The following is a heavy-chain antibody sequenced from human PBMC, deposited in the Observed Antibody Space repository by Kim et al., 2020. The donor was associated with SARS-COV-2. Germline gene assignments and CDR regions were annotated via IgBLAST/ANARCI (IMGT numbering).Heavy chain of an antibody. J-gene: IGHJ6*02. CDR2: ISYDGSSK. D-gene: IGHD3-9*01. Sequence: GGSLRLSCAASGFTFSSYGMHWVRQAPGKGLEWVAVISYDGSSKYYADSVKGRFTISRDSSKNTLYLQMNSLRAEDTAVYYCAKDSGGVLRYFDWHNFGGMDVWGQGTTVTVSS. CDR3: AKDSGGVLRYFDWHNFGGMDV. CDR1: GFTFSSYG. V-gene: IGHV3-30*18.